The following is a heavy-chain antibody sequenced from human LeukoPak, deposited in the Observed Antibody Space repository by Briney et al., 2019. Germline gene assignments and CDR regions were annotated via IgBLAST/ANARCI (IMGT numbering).Heavy chain of an antibody. CDR2: ISYDGSNK. CDR1: GFTFSSYA. D-gene: IGHD3-10*01. V-gene: IGHV3-30-3*01. Sequence: GGSLRLSCAASGFTFSSYAMHWVRQAPGKGLEWVAVISYDGSNKYYADSVKGRFTISRDNSKNTLYLQMNSLRAEDTAVYYCAATYDFGETPLDYWGQGTLVTVSS. CDR3: AATYDFGETPLDY. J-gene: IGHJ4*02.